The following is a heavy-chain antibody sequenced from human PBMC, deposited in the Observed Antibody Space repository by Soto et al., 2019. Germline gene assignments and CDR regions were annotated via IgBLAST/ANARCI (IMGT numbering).Heavy chain of an antibody. J-gene: IGHJ6*03. CDR1: GYTFTSYY. D-gene: IGHD2-15*01. CDR2: INPSGGST. CDR3: ARGSGGSSRSPRDYYMDV. Sequence: ASVKVSCKASGYTFTSYYMHWVRQAPGQGLEWMGIINPSGGSTSYAQKFQGRVTMTRDTSTSTVYMELSSLRSEDTAVYYCARGSGGSSRSPRDYYMDVWGKGTTVPFSS. V-gene: IGHV1-46*03.